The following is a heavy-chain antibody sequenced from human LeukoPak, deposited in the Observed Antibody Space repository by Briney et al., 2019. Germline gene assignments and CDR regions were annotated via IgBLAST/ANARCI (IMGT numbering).Heavy chain of an antibody. CDR1: GYTFTDYD. Sequence: ASVKVSCKTSGYTFTDYDVNWVRQAPGQGLEWMGYIHPRSGYSESAQRFQGRLSMTRDVSTDTAYMELSTLTSDDTAVYYCARVTSGMRYNRFDPWGQGTLIIVSS. CDR3: ARVTSGMRYNRFDP. J-gene: IGHJ5*02. CDR2: IHPRSGYS. V-gene: IGHV1-8*01. D-gene: IGHD2-2*01.